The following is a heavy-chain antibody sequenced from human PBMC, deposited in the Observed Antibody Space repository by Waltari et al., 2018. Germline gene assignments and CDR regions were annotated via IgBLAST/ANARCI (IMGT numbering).Heavy chain of an antibody. Sequence: EEQLVESGGGLVQPGDSLRLSCAASGFTFSSFWMNWVRQAPGKGPLWVSGISTDARDTTYADSVKGRFTISRDNARITLYLQRNRLRAEDTAVYFCARVSRRTYRSPVPGRHYYYGMDVWGQGTTVTVSS. D-gene: IGHD1-1*01. J-gene: IGHJ6*02. CDR1: GFTFSSFW. V-gene: IGHV3-74*03. CDR3: ARVSRRTYRSPVPGRHYYYGMDV. CDR2: ISTDARDT.